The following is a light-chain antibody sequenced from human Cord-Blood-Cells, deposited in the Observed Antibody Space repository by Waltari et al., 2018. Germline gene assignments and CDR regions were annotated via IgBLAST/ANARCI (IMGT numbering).Light chain of an antibody. CDR3: SSYTSSSTWV. CDR1: SSDVGGYNY. J-gene: IGLJ3*02. CDR2: YVS. Sequence: QSALTQPASVSGSPGQSITISCTGTSSDVGGYNYVSWYQQNPGKAPKLMIYYVSNRPSGVSNRFSGSKSGNTASLTISGLQAEDEADYYCSSYTSSSTWVFGGGTKLTVL. V-gene: IGLV2-14*03.